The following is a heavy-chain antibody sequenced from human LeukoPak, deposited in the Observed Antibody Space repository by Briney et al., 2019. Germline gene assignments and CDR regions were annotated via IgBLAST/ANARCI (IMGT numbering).Heavy chain of an antibody. CDR2: IYYSGST. CDR3: ARGGNSGRAYYYYCMDV. Sequence: PSETLSLTCTVSGGSISSYYWSWIRQPPGKGLECIGYIYYSGSTNYNPSLKSRVTISVDTSKNQFSLRLNSVTAADTAVYYCARGGNSGRAYYYYCMDVWGKGTTVTVS. J-gene: IGHJ6*03. CDR1: GGSISSYY. D-gene: IGHD6-19*01. V-gene: IGHV4-59*01.